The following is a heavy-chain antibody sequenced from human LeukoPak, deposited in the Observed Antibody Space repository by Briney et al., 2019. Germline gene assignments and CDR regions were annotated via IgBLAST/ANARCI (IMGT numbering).Heavy chain of an antibody. Sequence: GGSLRLSCAASGFAVSNTYMSWVRRAPGKGLEWVSVIYSGGSTYYADSVKGRFTISRDNSKNTLYLQINSLRAEDTAVYYCAMTNGRFGELLLDYWGQGTLVTVSS. CDR2: IYSGGST. V-gene: IGHV3-53*01. D-gene: IGHD3-10*01. CDR1: GFAVSNTY. CDR3: AMTNGRFGELLLDY. J-gene: IGHJ4*02.